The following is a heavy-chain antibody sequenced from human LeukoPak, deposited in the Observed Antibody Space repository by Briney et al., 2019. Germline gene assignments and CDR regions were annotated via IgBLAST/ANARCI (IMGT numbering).Heavy chain of an antibody. CDR3: ARGGRNSGNYYLESYFDP. V-gene: IGHV3-66*01. CDR1: GFTVNGNY. CDR2: IYSGGDT. D-gene: IGHD3-10*01. Sequence: PGGSLRLSCAASGFTVNGNYMSWVRRAPGKGLEWVSMIYSGGDTYYADSVRDRFTISRASSKNALYLQRTSLGADETAVYYCARGGRNSGNYYLESYFDPWGQGTLVTVSS. J-gene: IGHJ4*02.